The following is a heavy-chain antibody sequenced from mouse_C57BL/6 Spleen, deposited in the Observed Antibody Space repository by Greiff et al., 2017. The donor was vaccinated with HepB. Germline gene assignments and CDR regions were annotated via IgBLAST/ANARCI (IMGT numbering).Heavy chain of an antibody. D-gene: IGHD5-5*01. Sequence: QVQLKESGPELVKPGASVKISCKASGYAFSSSWMNWVKQRPGKGLEWIGRIYPGDGDTNYNGKFKGKATLTADKSSSTAYMQLSSLTSEDSAVYFCAISTFFAYWGQGTLVTVSA. CDR1: GYAFSSSW. V-gene: IGHV1-82*01. J-gene: IGHJ3*01. CDR2: IYPGDGDT. CDR3: AISTFFAY.